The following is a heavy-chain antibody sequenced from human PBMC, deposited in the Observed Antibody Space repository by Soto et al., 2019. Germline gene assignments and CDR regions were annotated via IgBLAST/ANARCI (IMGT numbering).Heavy chain of an antibody. V-gene: IGHV3-23*01. CDR1: GFTFSSYA. CDR2: ISGSGGST. Sequence: HLGGSLRLSCAASGFTFSSYALTWVRQAPGKGLEWVSGISGSGGSTYYADSVKGRFTISRDNSKNTLYLQMNSLRAEDTAEYYCARDAYNDILNGNGWFDPWGQGTLVTVSS. CDR3: ARDAYNDILNGNGWFDP. J-gene: IGHJ5*02. D-gene: IGHD3-9*01.